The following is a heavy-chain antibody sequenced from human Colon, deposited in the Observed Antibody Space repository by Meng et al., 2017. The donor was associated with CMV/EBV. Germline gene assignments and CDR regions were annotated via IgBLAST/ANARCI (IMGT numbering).Heavy chain of an antibody. CDR3: ALEDILTGQYSFDY. CDR2: INTNTGNP. Sequence: SGDTSTAYAMRWVRHAPGRGLEWMGWINTNTGNPTYAQGFTGRFVFSFDTSINTAYLDIRSLKIEDTAVYFCALEDILTGQYSFDYWGQGSLVTVSS. CDR1: GDTSTAYA. J-gene: IGHJ4*02. D-gene: IGHD3-9*01. V-gene: IGHV7-4-1*01.